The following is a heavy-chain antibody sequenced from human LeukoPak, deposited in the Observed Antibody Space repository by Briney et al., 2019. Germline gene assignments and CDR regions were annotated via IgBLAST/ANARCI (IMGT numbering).Heavy chain of an antibody. Sequence: GASVKVSCKASVYTFTGYYMHWVRQAPGQGLEWMGWINPNSGGTNYAQKFQGRVTMTRDTSISTAYMELSRLRSDDTAVYYCARDWAGYSSSWPHYYFDYWGQGTLVTVSS. CDR2: INPNSGGT. J-gene: IGHJ4*02. D-gene: IGHD6-13*01. CDR3: ARDWAGYSSSWPHYYFDY. CDR1: VYTFTGYY. V-gene: IGHV1-2*02.